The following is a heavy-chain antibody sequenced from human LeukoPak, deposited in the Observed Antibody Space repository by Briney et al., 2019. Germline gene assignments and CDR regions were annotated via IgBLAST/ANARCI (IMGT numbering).Heavy chain of an antibody. CDR2: ISGSGSST. CDR1: GFTFSSYW. J-gene: IGHJ4*02. CDR3: AKPARTDYADY. Sequence: GGSLRLSCAASGFTFSSYWMNWVRQAPGKGLQWVSAISGSGSSTYYADSVKGRFTISRDNSKNTLYLQMNSLRAEDTAVYYCAKPARTDYADYWGQGTLVTVSS. V-gene: IGHV3-23*01. D-gene: IGHD1-14*01.